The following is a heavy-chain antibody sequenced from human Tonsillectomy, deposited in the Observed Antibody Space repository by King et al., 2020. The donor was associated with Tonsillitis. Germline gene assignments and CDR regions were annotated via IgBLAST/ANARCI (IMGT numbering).Heavy chain of an antibody. V-gene: IGHV3-48*01. CDR2: IGTSSFPT. D-gene: IGHD3-9*01. Sequence: VQLVESGGGFVQPGGSLRLSCAASGFSFSSYSMNWVRQAPGKGLEWISYIGTSSFPTRYADSVKGRFTISRDDAQNSLYLQMDGLRAEDTAVYYCARDKDWAFDYWGQGTLVTVSS. CDR1: GFSFSSYS. J-gene: IGHJ4*02. CDR3: ARDKDWAFDY.